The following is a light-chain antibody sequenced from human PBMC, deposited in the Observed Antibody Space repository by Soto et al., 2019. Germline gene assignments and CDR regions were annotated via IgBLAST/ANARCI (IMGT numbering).Light chain of an antibody. CDR3: SSHAGNNNYV. J-gene: IGLJ1*01. V-gene: IGLV2-8*01. Sequence: QSVRTEPPSASGPPGQSVAISCTGTSSDVGGQNYVSWYQQHPGKAPKLIIYAVTERPSGVPDRFSGSKSGNTASLTVSGLQTEDEADYYCSSHAGNNNYVFGTGTKV. CDR1: SSDVGGQNY. CDR2: AVT.